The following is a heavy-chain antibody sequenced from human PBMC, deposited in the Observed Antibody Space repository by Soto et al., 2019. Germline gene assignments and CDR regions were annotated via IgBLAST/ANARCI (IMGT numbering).Heavy chain of an antibody. CDR2: ISAYNGNT. V-gene: IGHV1-18*04. D-gene: IGHD3-22*01. CDR1: GYTFTSYG. J-gene: IGHJ6*04. CDR3: ATDRSITMIVVVNNYYYGMAV. Sequence: GASVKVSCKASGYTFTSYGISWVRQAPGQGLEWMGWISAYNGNTNYAQKLQGRVTMTTDTSTSTAYMELRRLRSDDTAVYYCATDRSITMIVVVNNYYYGMAVWGKGTTVTVSS.